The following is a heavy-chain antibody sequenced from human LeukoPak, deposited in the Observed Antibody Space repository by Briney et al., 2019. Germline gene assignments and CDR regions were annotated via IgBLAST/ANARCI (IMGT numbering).Heavy chain of an antibody. CDR2: ISAYNGNT. V-gene: IGHV1-18*01. CDR1: GYTFTSYG. J-gene: IGHJ4*02. D-gene: IGHD3-22*01. Sequence: ALVKVSCKASGYTFTSYGISWVRQAPGQGLEWMGWISAYNGNTNYAQKLQGRVTMTTDTSTSTAYMELRSLRSDDTAVYYCARDPYDSSGYYGVDEFDYWGQGTLVTVSS. CDR3: ARDPYDSSGYYGVDEFDY.